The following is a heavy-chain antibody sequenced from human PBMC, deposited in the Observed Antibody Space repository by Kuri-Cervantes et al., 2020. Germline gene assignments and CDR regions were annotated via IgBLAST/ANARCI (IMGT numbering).Heavy chain of an antibody. CDR1: GGTFSSYA. J-gene: IGHJ3*02. D-gene: IGHD1-26*01. Sequence: ASVKVSCKASGGTFSSYAISWVRQAPGQGLEWMGWINPNSGGTNYAQKFQGWVTMTRDTSISTAYMELSRLRSDDTAVYYCAIHSGSYPAYAFDIWGQGTMVTVSS. CDR2: INPNSGGT. V-gene: IGHV1-2*04. CDR3: AIHSGSYPAYAFDI.